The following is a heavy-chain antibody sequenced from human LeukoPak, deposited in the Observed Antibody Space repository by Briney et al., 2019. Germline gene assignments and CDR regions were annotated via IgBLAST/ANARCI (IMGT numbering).Heavy chain of an antibody. V-gene: IGHV3-9*01. D-gene: IGHD3-22*01. CDR1: GFTFDDYA. CDR2: ISWNSGSI. CDR3: AKGGKYYYDSSGPANY. J-gene: IGHJ4*02. Sequence: GRSLRLSCAASGFTFDDYAMHWVRQAPGKGLEWVSGISWNSGSIGYADSVKGRFTISRDNAKNSLYLQMNSLRAEDTALYYCAKGGKYYYDSSGPANYWGQGTLVTVSS.